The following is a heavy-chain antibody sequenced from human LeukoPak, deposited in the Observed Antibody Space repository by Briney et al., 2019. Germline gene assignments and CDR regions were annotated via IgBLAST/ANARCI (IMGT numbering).Heavy chain of an antibody. Sequence: SETLSLTCTVSGGSITSNNYYWAWGRRPPGEGLVWIGSIYYTRSTYYIPSLKSRVTISVDTSKNQFSLNLSSVTAADTALYYCARQRDYYGSGSYYNARSNFDYWGQGTLVTVSS. CDR1: GGSITSNNYY. CDR2: IYYTRST. V-gene: IGHV4-39*01. D-gene: IGHD3-10*01. CDR3: ARQRDYYGSGSYYNARSNFDY. J-gene: IGHJ4*02.